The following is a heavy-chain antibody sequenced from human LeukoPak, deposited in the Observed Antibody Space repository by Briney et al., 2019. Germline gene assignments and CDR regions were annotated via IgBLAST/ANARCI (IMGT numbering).Heavy chain of an antibody. J-gene: IGHJ3*02. D-gene: IGHD6-19*01. Sequence: GASVKVSCKTSRYPFTGYGITWVRQAPGQGLEWMGGIIPIFGTADYAQKFQGRVTITADESTSTAYMELSSLRSEDTAVYYCARGLSSGWSDAFDIWGQGTMVTVSS. CDR3: ARGLSSGWSDAFDI. CDR2: IIPIFGTA. CDR1: RYPFTGYG. V-gene: IGHV1-69*13.